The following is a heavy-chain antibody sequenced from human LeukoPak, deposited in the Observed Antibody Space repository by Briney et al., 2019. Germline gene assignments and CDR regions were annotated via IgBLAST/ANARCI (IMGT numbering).Heavy chain of an antibody. V-gene: IGHV3-23*01. CDR2: LSGSGGST. CDR3: AKVDSIGWYGGVAFDI. D-gene: IGHD6-19*01. Sequence: GRSLRLSCATSGFTFTSYAMSWVRQAPGKGLEWVSALSGSGGSTYYAASVKGRSTISRAHSKNTLSRQLPSLLPGTPAVHYRAKVDSIGWYGGVAFDISGEGEVVIVSS. CDR1: GFTFTSYA. J-gene: IGHJ3*02.